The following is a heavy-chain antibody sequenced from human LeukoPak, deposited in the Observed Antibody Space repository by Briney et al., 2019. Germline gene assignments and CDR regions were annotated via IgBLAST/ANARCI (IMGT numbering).Heavy chain of an antibody. D-gene: IGHD4-23*01. J-gene: IGHJ6*03. CDR1: GVTFADFG. CDR3: AKEGAVRDYYYYMDV. Sequence: ARSMRLSCAASGVTFADFGISCVRPAPEKVIEWVCGIIWNGGSTGYADSVKGRFTISRDDSKKKIYLQMNSLRAGDTAVYYCAKEGAVRDYYYYMDVWGKGITVTVSS. CDR2: IIWNGGST. V-gene: IGHV3-20*04.